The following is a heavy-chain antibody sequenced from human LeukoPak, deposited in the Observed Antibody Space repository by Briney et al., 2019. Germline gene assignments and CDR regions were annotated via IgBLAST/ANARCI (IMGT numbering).Heavy chain of an antibody. Sequence: PGGSLRLSCAASGFNFPSYWMSWVRQAPGKGLEWVANIKHDGSERYYVDSVKGRFTISRDDAKKSVYLQMSSLRAEDTALYYCARGPGRVAVPATGSFDLWGQGTMVTVS. D-gene: IGHD3-9*01. CDR1: GFNFPSYW. CDR2: IKHDGSER. J-gene: IGHJ3*01. V-gene: IGHV3-7*03. CDR3: ARGPGRVAVPATGSFDL.